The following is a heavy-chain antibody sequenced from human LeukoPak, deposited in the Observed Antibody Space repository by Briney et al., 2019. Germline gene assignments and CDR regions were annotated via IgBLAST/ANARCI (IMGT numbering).Heavy chain of an antibody. D-gene: IGHD2-8*01. J-gene: IGHJ4*02. CDR1: GGSMSGSSYY. Sequence: SETLSLTCSVSGGSMSGSSYYWGWIRQPPGKGLEWIGRIFYSGSTYYNPSLKSRFTISVDTSKNQFSLNLSSVTAADTALYYCARHGGYCSNGVCYRGPFDSWGQGTLVIVSS. CDR3: ARHGGYCSNGVCYRGPFDS. CDR2: IFYSGST. V-gene: IGHV4-39*01.